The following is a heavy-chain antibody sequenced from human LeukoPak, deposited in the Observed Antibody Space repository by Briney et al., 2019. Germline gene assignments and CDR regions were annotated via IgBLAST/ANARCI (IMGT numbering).Heavy chain of an antibody. V-gene: IGHV4-4*08. CDR1: GGSISSYY. J-gene: IGHJ6*03. Sequence: SETLSLTCTVSGGSISSYYWSWIRQPPGKGLEWIGRIYTSGSTNYNPSLKSRVTISVDTSKNQFSLKLSSVTAADTAVYYCARTTEGGYTYDYFYYYYMDVWGKGPRSPSP. CDR2: IYTSGST. CDR3: ARTTEGGYTYDYFYYYYMDV. D-gene: IGHD5-18*01.